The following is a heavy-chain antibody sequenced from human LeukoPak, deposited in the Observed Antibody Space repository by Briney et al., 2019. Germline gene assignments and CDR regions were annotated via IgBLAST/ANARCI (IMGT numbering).Heavy chain of an antibody. CDR2: MNPNSGNT. Sequence: GASVKVSFKASAYTFTIYDINWVRQATGQGLEWMGWMNPNSGNTGYAQKFQGRVTMTRNTSISTAYMELSSLRSEDTAVYYCSSSLGFAFLYYWGQGTLVTVSS. D-gene: IGHD2/OR15-2a*01. J-gene: IGHJ4*02. V-gene: IGHV1-8*01. CDR1: AYTFTIYD. CDR3: SSSLGFAFLYY.